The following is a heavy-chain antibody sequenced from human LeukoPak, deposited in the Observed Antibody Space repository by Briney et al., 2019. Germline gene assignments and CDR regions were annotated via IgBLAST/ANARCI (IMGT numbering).Heavy chain of an antibody. CDR3: ARTNLGYCSGGSCHDYFDY. CDR2: ISSSSSTI. Sequence: PGGSLRLSCAASGFTFSSYSTNWVRQAPGKGLEWVSYISSSSSTIYYADSVKGRFTISRDNAKNSLYLQMNSLRAEDTAVYYCARTNLGYCSGGSCHDYFDYWGQGTLVTVSS. V-gene: IGHV3-48*01. CDR1: GFTFSSYS. J-gene: IGHJ4*02. D-gene: IGHD2-15*01.